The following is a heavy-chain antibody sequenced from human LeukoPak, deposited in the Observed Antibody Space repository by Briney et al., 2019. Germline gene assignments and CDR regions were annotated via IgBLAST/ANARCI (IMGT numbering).Heavy chain of an antibody. J-gene: IGHJ4*02. D-gene: IGHD5-24*01. CDR1: GGSINSSSYY. CDR2: IFYSGNT. Sequence: PSETLSLTCAVSGGSINSSSYYWGWIRQPPGKGLEWIGSIFYSGNTYDNPSLKSRVTISVDTSKNQFSLKLNSVTAADTAVYYCARHRSKWLQSSFDYWGQGTLVTVSS. CDR3: ARHRSKWLQSSFDY. V-gene: IGHV4-39*01.